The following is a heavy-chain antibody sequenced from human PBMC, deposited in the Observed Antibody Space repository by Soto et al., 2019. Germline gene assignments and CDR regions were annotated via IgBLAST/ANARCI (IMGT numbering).Heavy chain of an antibody. D-gene: IGHD1-20*01. CDR2: IYWNDDK. CDR1: GFSLSTSGVG. V-gene: IGHV2-5*01. Sequence: QITLKESGPTLVKPTQTLTLTCTFSGFSLSTSGVGVGWIRQPPGKALEWLALIYWNDDKRYSPSLKSRLTITKDTSKNQVVLTMTNMDPVDTATYYCAHSSKTSPLYNWNPIRYWGQGTLVTVSS. CDR3: AHSSKTSPLYNWNPIRY. J-gene: IGHJ4*02.